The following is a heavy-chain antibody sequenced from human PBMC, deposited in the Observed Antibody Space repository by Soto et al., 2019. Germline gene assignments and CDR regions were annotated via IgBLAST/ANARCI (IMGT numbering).Heavy chain of an antibody. Sequence: SETLSLTCTVYGGSISSYYWSWIRQPPGKGLEWIGYIYYSGSTNYNPSLKSRVTISVDTSKNQFSLKLSSVTAADTAVYYCARDLHGDFTFDYWGQGTLVTVSS. J-gene: IGHJ4*02. D-gene: IGHD4-17*01. CDR3: ARDLHGDFTFDY. CDR2: IYYSGST. V-gene: IGHV4-59*01. CDR1: GGSISSYY.